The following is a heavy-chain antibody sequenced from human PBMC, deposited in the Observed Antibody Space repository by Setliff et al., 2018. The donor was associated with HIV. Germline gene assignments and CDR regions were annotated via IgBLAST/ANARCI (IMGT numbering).Heavy chain of an antibody. CDR3: ARIVRWELVATSTFFYYYMDV. V-gene: IGHV4-59*08. CDR2: IFYTGST. J-gene: IGHJ6*03. D-gene: IGHD1-26*01. Sequence: SETLSLTCTVSGGSISSYYWTWLRQFPGKGLEWIGFIFYTGSTTYNPSLNSRVTISVDTSKNQFSLKVTSVTAADTAVYYCARIVRWELVATSTFFYYYMDVWGKGTTVTVS. CDR1: GGSISSYY.